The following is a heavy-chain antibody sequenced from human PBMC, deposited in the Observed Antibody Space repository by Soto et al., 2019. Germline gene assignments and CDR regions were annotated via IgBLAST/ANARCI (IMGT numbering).Heavy chain of an antibody. Sequence: SVKVSCKASGGTFSSYAISWVRQAPGQGLEWMGGIIPIFGTANYAQKFQGRVTITADESTSTAYMELSSLRSEDTAVYYCAREDEARGSYVLSEYYYYGMDVWGQGTTATVSS. CDR2: IIPIFGTA. V-gene: IGHV1-69*13. D-gene: IGHD1-26*01. CDR3: AREDEARGSYVLSEYYYYGMDV. J-gene: IGHJ6*02. CDR1: GGTFSSYA.